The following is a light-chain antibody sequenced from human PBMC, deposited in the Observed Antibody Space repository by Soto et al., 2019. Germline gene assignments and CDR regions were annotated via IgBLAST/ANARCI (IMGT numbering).Light chain of an antibody. Sequence: EIVMTQSPATLSVSPGERATLSCRASQRVSSNLAWYQQKPGQAPRLLIYGASTRATGIPARFSGSGSETEFTLTISSLQSEDFAVYYCQQYNNWPLTFGQGTKLEIK. CDR3: QQYNNWPLT. CDR2: GAS. CDR1: QRVSSN. J-gene: IGKJ2*01. V-gene: IGKV3-15*01.